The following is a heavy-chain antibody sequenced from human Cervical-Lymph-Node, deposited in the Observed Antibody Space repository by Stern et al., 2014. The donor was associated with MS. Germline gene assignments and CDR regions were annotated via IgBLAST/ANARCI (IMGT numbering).Heavy chain of an antibody. CDR3: ARSAGSGWSHFDF. J-gene: IGHJ4*02. Sequence: QLVQSGAEVKKPGESLKISCQGSGYSFANYWIGWVRQMPGKGLEWMGVIYPGDSDTRYSPSFQGQVTISADKSINTAYLQWSGLKASDTAMYYCARSAGSGWSHFDFWGQGTLVTVSS. CDR1: GYSFANYW. D-gene: IGHD6-13*01. CDR2: IYPGDSDT. V-gene: IGHV5-51*03.